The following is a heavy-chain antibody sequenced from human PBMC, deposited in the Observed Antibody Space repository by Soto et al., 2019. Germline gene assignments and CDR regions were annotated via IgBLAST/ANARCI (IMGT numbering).Heavy chain of an antibody. V-gene: IGHV3-48*02. CDR2: ISSSSSTI. CDR1: GFTFSSYS. Sequence: GGSLRLSCAASGFTFSSYSMNWVRQAPGKGLEWVSYISSSSSTIYYADSVKGRFTISRDNAKNSLYLQMNSLRDEDTAVYYCARDGKGRYYDSSGYFDYWGQGTLVTVSS. CDR3: ARDGKGRYYDSSGYFDY. J-gene: IGHJ4*02. D-gene: IGHD3-22*01.